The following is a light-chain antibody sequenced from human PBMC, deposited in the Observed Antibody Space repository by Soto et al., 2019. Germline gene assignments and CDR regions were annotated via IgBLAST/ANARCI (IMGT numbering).Light chain of an antibody. J-gene: IGKJ1*01. V-gene: IGKV3-20*01. CDR2: GAS. CDR1: QSVSNSY. Sequence: EIVLTQSPGTLSLSPGERATLSCRASQSVSNSYIAWYQQKPGQAPRLLIYGASSRATGIPDRFTGSGSGTDLTLTITRLEPEDFALYYCQQYGISPWTFGQGTKVEIK. CDR3: QQYGISPWT.